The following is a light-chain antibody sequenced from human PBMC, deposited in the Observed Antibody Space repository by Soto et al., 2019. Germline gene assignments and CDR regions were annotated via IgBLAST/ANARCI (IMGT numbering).Light chain of an antibody. Sequence: DIQMAQSPSSLSASVGDRVTITCRASQSISSYLNWYQQKPGKAPNLLIYAASSLQSGVPSRFSGSGSGTDFTLTISSLQPEDFATYYCQQSYSTPRTFGQGTTGDIK. CDR1: QSISSY. CDR3: QQSYSTPRT. V-gene: IGKV1-39*01. J-gene: IGKJ1*01. CDR2: AAS.